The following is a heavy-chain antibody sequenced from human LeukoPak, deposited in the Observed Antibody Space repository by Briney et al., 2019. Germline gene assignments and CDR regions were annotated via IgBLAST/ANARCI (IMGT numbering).Heavy chain of an antibody. Sequence: GGSLRLSCTASGFTFSHYVMNWVRQAPETGLEWVGFIRSKAYGGTTEYAASVKGGFTISRDDSNSIAYLQMNSLKTEDTAVYYCTLDMGAFDIWGQGTMVTVSS. CDR2: IRSKAYGGTT. D-gene: IGHD2-2*03. CDR3: TLDMGAFDI. J-gene: IGHJ3*02. V-gene: IGHV3-49*04. CDR1: GFTFSHYV.